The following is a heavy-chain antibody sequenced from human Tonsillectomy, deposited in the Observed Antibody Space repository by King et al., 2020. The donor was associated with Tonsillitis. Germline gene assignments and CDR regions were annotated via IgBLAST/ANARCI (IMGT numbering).Heavy chain of an antibody. CDR3: ARNRDYGDYVDF. CDR2: IYHSGPT. D-gene: IGHD4-17*01. CDR1: GDSLTSGGYF. J-gene: IGHJ4*02. V-gene: IGHV4-31*03. Sequence: VQLQESGPGLVRPSQTLSLICSVSGDSLTSGGYFWSCIRQHPDKGLEWIGSIYHSGPTYHTPSLRSRLFMSVDTSQNQFSLRLTSVTAADTAVYYCARNRDYGDYVDFWGQGTLVAVSS.